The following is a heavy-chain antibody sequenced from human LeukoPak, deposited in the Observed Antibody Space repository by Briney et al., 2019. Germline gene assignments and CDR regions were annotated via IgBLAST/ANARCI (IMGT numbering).Heavy chain of an antibody. D-gene: IGHD1-26*01. V-gene: IGHV1-8*01. CDR1: GYTFTSYD. Sequence: ASVKVSCKASGYTFTSYDINWVRQATGQGLEWMGWMNPNSGNTGYAQKFQGRVTMTRNTSVSTAYMELSSLRSEDTAVYYCARAGAGHDAFDIWGQGTMVTVSS. J-gene: IGHJ3*02. CDR3: ARAGAGHDAFDI. CDR2: MNPNSGNT.